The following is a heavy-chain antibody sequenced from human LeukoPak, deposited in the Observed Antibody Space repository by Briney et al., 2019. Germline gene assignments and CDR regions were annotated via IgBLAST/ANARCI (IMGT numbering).Heavy chain of an antibody. J-gene: IGHJ4*02. Sequence: GGSLRLSCAASEFIFSGYWMNWVRQAPGKGLEWVANIKQDGSEKQYVDSVRGRFTISRDNAKNSLYLQMNSLRVEDTAVYYCARGGFVGAADYWGQGTLSPSPQ. V-gene: IGHV3-7*01. CDR1: EFIFSGYW. CDR3: ARGGFVGAADY. D-gene: IGHD6-13*01. CDR2: IKQDGSEK.